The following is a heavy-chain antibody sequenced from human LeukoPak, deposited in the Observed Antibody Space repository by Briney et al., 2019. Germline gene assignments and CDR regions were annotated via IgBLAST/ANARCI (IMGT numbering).Heavy chain of an antibody. D-gene: IGHD4-23*01. J-gene: IGHJ4*02. V-gene: IGHV1-2*02. Sequence: ASVKVSCKASGYTFTGYYMHWVRQAPGQGLEWMGWINPNSGGTNYAQKFQGRVTMTRDTSISTAYMELSRLRSDDTAVYYCARVGDPVVTSFGYWGQGTLVTVSS. CDR3: ARVGDPVVTSFGY. CDR2: INPNSGGT. CDR1: GYTFTGYY.